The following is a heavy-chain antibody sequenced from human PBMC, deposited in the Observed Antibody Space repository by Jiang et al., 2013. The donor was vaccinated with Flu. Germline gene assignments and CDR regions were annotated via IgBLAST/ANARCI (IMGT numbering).Heavy chain of an antibody. CDR1: GGSISSGYYY. Sequence: GSGLVKPSQTLSLTCTVSGGSISSGYYYWSWIRQHPGKGLEWIGYIYHTSSYYSPSLNSRLTISVDTSKNQFSLQLKSVTAADTAVYYCVGLSAVDYGDSRDFDYWGQGTLVTVSS. D-gene: IGHD4-17*01. J-gene: IGHJ4*02. V-gene: IGHV4-31*03. CDR3: VGLSAVDYGDSRDFDY. CDR2: IYHTSS.